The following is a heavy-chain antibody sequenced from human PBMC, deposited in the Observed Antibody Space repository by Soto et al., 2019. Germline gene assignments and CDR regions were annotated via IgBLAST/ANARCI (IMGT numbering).Heavy chain of an antibody. CDR3: ARRPRYSNYVDY. Sequence: QITLEESGPTLVKPTQTLTLTCTFSGFSLSTDGVGVGWIRQPPGKALEWLALIYWNDDKRYSPFLKSRLTIAKDTSKNQVVLTMTNVDPADTATYYCARRPRYSNYVDYWGQGTLVTVSS. V-gene: IGHV2-5*01. J-gene: IGHJ4*02. CDR1: GFSLSTDGVG. CDR2: IYWNDDK. D-gene: IGHD4-4*01.